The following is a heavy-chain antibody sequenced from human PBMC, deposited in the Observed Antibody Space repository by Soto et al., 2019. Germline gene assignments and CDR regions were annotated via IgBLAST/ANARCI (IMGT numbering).Heavy chain of an antibody. CDR2: IYYSGST. Sequence: SETLSLTCTVSGGSISSSSYYWGWIRQPPGKGLEWIGSIYYSGSTYYNPSLKSRVTISVDTSKNQFSLKLSSVTAADTAVYYCASTGVLWFGELLNYYYGMDVGGQGTTVTV. CDR1: GGSISSSSYY. CDR3: ASTGVLWFGELLNYYYGMDV. J-gene: IGHJ6*02. D-gene: IGHD3-10*01. V-gene: IGHV4-39*01.